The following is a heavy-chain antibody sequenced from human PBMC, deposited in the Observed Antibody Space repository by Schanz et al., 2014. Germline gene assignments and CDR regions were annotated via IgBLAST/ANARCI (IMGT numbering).Heavy chain of an antibody. CDR1: GYTFTGHR. D-gene: IGHD6-19*01. CDR3: ARENTAVAGMPRVMDV. V-gene: IGHV1-2*02. Sequence: QVLLVQSGAEVKKPGASVKVSCKASGYTFTGHRMHWVRQAPGQGPEWMGWINPKSGERTYVQKFQGRVTMTTDTSINTAYMELSSLTSDDTAVFFCARENTAVAGMPRVMDVWGPGTLVTVSS. CDR2: INPKSGER. J-gene: IGHJ4*02.